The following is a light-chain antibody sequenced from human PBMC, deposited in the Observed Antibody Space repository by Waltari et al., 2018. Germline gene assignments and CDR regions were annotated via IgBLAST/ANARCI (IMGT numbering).Light chain of an antibody. J-gene: IGLJ3*02. Sequence: QLVLTQSPSASASLGASVKLPCPLSSGHPHYAIAWHPQQPEKGPRYLMRLKSDGNHIKGDGIPDRFSGSSSGAERYLTISSLQSDDEADYYCQTWGTGIQVFGGGTKLTVL. CDR3: QTWGTGIQV. CDR1: SGHPHYA. CDR2: LKSDGNH. V-gene: IGLV4-69*01.